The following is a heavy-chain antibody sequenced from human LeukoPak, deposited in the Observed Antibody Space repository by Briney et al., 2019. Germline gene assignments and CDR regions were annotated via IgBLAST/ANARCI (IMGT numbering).Heavy chain of an antibody. CDR1: GYTFTSCD. V-gene: IGHV1-8*01. J-gene: IGHJ4*02. CDR3: TRGSSGRRDN. Sequence: ASLKVSCKASGYTFTSCDINWGRQATGQGLWWRGWMNPNSGNTGYGQSFQGRLTMTRDISIGTAYMELSNLTSEDTAIYYCTRGSSGRRDNWGQGTLVTVPA. CDR2: MNPNSGNT. D-gene: IGHD6-19*01.